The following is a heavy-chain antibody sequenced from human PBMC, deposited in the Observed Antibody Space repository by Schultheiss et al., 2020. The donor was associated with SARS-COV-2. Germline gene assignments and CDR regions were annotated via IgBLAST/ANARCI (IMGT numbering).Heavy chain of an antibody. V-gene: IGHV3-23*01. J-gene: IGHJ6*02. D-gene: IGHD2-8*02. CDR2: ISGSGGST. CDR1: GFTFSSYA. Sequence: GGSLRLSCAASGFTFSSYAMSWVRQAPGKGLEWVSAISGSGGSTYYADSVKGRFTISRDNAKNSLYLQMNSLRDEDTAVYYCARVERCSGGVCPYYSYGMDVWGQGTTVTVSS. CDR3: ARVERCSGGVCPYYSYGMDV.